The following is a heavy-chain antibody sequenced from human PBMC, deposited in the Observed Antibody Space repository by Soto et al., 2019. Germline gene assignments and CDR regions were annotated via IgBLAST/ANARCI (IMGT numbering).Heavy chain of an antibody. CDR3: AKGSLRRITMIVVVPDFDY. CDR2: ISGSGGST. D-gene: IGHD3-22*01. Sequence: ESGGGLVQPGGSLRLSCAASGFTFSSYAMSWVRQAPGKGLEWVSAISGSGGSTYYADSVKGRFTISRDNSKNTLYLQMNSLRAEDTAVYYCAKGSLRRITMIVVVPDFDYWGQGTLVTVSS. V-gene: IGHV3-23*01. J-gene: IGHJ4*02. CDR1: GFTFSSYA.